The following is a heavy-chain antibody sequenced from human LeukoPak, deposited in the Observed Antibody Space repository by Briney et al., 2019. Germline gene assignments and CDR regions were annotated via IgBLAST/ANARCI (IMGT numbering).Heavy chain of an antibody. CDR3: ARLLPEYSSSPFDY. Sequence: PSETLSLTCTVSGGSISSYYWSWIRQPPGKGLEWIGYTYYSGSTNYNPSLKSRVTISVDTSKNQFSLKQSSVTAADTAVYYCARLLPEYSSSPFDYWGQGTLVTVSS. J-gene: IGHJ4*02. D-gene: IGHD6-6*01. V-gene: IGHV4-59*01. CDR2: TYYSGST. CDR1: GGSISSYY.